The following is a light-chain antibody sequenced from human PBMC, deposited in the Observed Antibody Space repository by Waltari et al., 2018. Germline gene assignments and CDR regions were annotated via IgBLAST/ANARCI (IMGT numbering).Light chain of an antibody. CDR2: DAS. CDR3: QQRRNWPLP. V-gene: IGKV3-11*01. J-gene: IGKJ4*01. Sequence: EIVLTQSPATLSLSPGERATLSCRASQSVSSYLAWYQQKPGQAPRLLIYDASNRATGIPARFSGSRSGTDFTLSISSLEPDDFAVYYCQQRRNWPLPFGGGTKVEI. CDR1: QSVSSY.